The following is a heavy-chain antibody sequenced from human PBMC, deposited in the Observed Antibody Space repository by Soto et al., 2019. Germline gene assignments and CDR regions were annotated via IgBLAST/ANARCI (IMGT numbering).Heavy chain of an antibody. CDR1: GYSFTSYW. D-gene: IGHD3-22*01. Sequence: GESLKISCQGSGYSFTSYWIGWVRQMPGKGLEWMGIIYPGDSDTRYSPSFQGQVTISADKSISTAYLQWSSLKASDTAMYYCARRNTMIVNGDAFDIWGQGTMVTVSS. CDR2: IYPGDSDT. V-gene: IGHV5-51*01. CDR3: ARRNTMIVNGDAFDI. J-gene: IGHJ3*02.